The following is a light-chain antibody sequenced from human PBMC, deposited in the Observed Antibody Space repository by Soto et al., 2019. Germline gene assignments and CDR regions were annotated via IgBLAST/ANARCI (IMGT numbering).Light chain of an antibody. Sequence: QSVLTQPPSVSGAXXXXXTISCTGTSSNIGAASDVHWYQQLPGTAPKLLIYGNNNRPSGVPDRFSASKSGTSASLAITGLQAEDEADYYCQSYDSSLSAHVVFGGGTKLTVL. CDR3: QSYDSSLSAHVV. CDR2: GNN. J-gene: IGLJ2*01. V-gene: IGLV1-40*01. CDR1: SSNIGAASD.